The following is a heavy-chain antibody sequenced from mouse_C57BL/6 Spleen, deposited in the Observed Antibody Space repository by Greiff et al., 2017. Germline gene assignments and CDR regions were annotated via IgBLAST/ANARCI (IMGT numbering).Heavy chain of an antibody. V-gene: IGHV1-80*01. CDR1: GYAFSSYW. J-gene: IGHJ2*01. Sequence: VQLQQSGAELVKPGASVKISCKASGYAFSSYWMNWVKRRPGKGLEWIGQIYPGDGDTNYNGKFKGKATLTADKSSSTAYMQLSSLTSEDSAVYFCAREGPYGNFLDYWGQGTTLTVSS. D-gene: IGHD2-1*01. CDR3: AREGPYGNFLDY. CDR2: IYPGDGDT.